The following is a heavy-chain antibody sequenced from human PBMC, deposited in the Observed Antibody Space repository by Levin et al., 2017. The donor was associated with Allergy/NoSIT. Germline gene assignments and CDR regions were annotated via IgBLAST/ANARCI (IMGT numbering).Heavy chain of an antibody. CDR3: ARVAADGTYHYYYYMDV. J-gene: IGHJ6*03. V-gene: IGHV3-33*01. CDR2: IWYDGSNK. Sequence: GESLKISCAASGFTFSSFGIHWVRQAPGKGLEWVALIWYDGSNKYYADSVKGRFTISRDNPKNTLYLQVKSLRAEDTAVYYCARVAADGTYHYYYYMDVWGKGTTVTVSS. CDR1: GFTFSSFG. D-gene: IGHD6-13*01.